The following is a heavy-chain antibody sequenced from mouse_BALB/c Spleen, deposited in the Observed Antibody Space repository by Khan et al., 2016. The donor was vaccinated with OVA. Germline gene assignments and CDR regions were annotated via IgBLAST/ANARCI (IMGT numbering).Heavy chain of an antibody. J-gene: IGHJ1*01. CDR3: ARGWDWYFDV. Sequence: EVKLEESGGGLVQPGGSMKLSCVASGFTFSNYWMNWVRQSPEKGFEWVAEIRLKSNFYATPYAESVRGRFTISRDDSRRSVYLQMNTLGAEDTGIYYCARGWDWYFDVWGAGTTVTVSS. CDR1: GFTFSNYW. V-gene: IGHV6-6*02. D-gene: IGHD3-3*01. CDR2: IRLKSNFYAT.